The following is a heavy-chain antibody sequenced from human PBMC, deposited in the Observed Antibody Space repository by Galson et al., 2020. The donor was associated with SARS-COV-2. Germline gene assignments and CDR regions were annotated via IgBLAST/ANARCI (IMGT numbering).Heavy chain of an antibody. V-gene: IGHV1-2*02. D-gene: IGHD7-27*01. J-gene: IGHJ4*02. CDR2: INPKSGGT. CDR1: GYRFIDYY. CDR3: VRGMGIEAR. Sequence: ASVKVSCRTSGYRFIDYYIHWVQQAPGQGLEWMGWINPKSGGTNYAQKFQGRVTITRDTSISTAYMEMRRLRSDDTAVYYCVRGMGIEARWGPGALISVSS.